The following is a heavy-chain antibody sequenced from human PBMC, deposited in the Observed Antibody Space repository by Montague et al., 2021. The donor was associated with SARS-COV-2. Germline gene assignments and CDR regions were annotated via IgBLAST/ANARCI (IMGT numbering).Heavy chain of an antibody. D-gene: IGHD3-10*01. CDR2: INHCGST. CDR1: GGSFSGYY. CDR3: AIPMVRGFSRAFDI. V-gene: IGHV4-34*01. Sequence: SETLSLTCAVYGGSFSGYYWSWIRQPPGKGLEWIGEINHCGSTNXNPSLKSRVTISVDTFKNQFSLKLSSVTAADTAVYYCAIPMVRGFSRAFDIWGQGTMVTVSS. J-gene: IGHJ3*02.